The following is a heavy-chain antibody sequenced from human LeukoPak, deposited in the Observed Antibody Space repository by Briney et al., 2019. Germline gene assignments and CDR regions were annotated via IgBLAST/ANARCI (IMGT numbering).Heavy chain of an antibody. D-gene: IGHD1-26*01. J-gene: IGHJ3*01. CDR2: ISPDGSST. CDR1: GFTFSIYW. V-gene: IGHV3-74*01. Sequence: GGSLRLSCAASGFTFSIYWMHWVRQVPGKGLVWVSRISPDGSSTNYADSVKGRFAISRDNAKNTVYLQMNSLRAEDTAVYYCTRALVDQYGREIWGQGTMVAVSS. CDR3: TRALVDQYGREI.